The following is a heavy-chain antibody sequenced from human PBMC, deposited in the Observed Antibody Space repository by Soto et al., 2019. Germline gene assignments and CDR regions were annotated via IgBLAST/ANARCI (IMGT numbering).Heavy chain of an antibody. J-gene: IGHJ4*02. V-gene: IGHV4-31*03. CDR1: GGSISSGGYY. Sequence: SETLSLTCTVSGGSISSGGYYWSWIRQHPGKRLEWIGYIYYSGSTYYNPSLKSRVTISVDTSKNQFSLKLSSVTAADTAVYYCARVPDSVWGSYRSAPFDYWGQGTLVTVSS. CDR3: ARVPDSVWGSYRSAPFDY. D-gene: IGHD3-16*02. CDR2: IYYSGST.